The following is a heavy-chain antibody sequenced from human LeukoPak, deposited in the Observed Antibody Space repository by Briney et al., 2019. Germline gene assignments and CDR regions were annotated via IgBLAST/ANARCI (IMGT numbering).Heavy chain of an antibody. J-gene: IGHJ5*02. CDR2: IKSKTDGGTT. CDR1: GFTFSNAW. CDR3: TTEEQQLPFNWFDP. V-gene: IGHV3-15*01. D-gene: IGHD6-13*01. Sequence: TGGSLRLSFAASGFTFSNAWMSWVRQAPGKGLEWVGRIKSKTDGGTTDYAAPVKGRFTISRDDSKNTLYLQMNSLKTEDTAVYYCTTEEQQLPFNWFDPWGQGTLVTVSS.